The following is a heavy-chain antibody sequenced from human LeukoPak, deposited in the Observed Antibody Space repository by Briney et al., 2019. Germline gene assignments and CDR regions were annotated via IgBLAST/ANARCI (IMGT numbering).Heavy chain of an antibody. Sequence: SETLSLTCAVYGGSFSGYYWSWIRQPPGKGLEWIGEINHSGSTNYNPSLKSRVTISVDTSKNQFSLKLSSVTAADTAVYYCARDKFLAFDIWGQGTMVTVSS. CDR2: INHSGST. V-gene: IGHV4-34*01. CDR3: ARDKFLAFDI. CDR1: GGSFSGYY. J-gene: IGHJ3*02.